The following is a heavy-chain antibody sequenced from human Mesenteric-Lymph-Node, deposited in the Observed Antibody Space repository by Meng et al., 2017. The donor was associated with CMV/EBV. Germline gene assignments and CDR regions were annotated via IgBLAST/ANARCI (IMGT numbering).Heavy chain of an antibody. CDR2: INWNDGST. V-gene: IGHV3-20*04. J-gene: IGHJ3*02. CDR1: GFTFDDYG. CDR3: ARDRRRWAFDI. Sequence: GESLKISCAASGFTFDDYGMSWVRQAPGKGLEWVSGINWNDGSTGYADSVKGRFTVSRDNAKNSLYLQINSLRAEDTAVYYCARDRRRWAFDIWGQGTMVTVSS. D-gene: IGHD4-23*01.